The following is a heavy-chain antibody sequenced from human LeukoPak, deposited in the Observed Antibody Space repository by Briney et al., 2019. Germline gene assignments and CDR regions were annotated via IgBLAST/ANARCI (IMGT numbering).Heavy chain of an antibody. V-gene: IGHV3-30*04. CDR1: GFTFSSYA. J-gene: IGHJ6*04. Sequence: GGSLRLSCAASGFTFSSYAMHWVRQAPGKGLEWVAVISYDGSNKYYADSVKGRFTISRDNSKNTLYLQMNSLRAEDTAVYYCARGPSAVDVWGKGTTVTVSS. CDR2: ISYDGSNK. D-gene: IGHD1-26*01. CDR3: ARGPSAVDV.